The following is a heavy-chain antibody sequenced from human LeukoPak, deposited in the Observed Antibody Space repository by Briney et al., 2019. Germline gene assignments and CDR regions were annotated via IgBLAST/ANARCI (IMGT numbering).Heavy chain of an antibody. CDR3: AKDTTTGYMDV. CDR1: GLIFATYG. CDR2: IWNDGSNR. D-gene: IGHD1-1*01. V-gene: IGHV3-33*06. J-gene: IGHJ6*03. Sequence: GGSLRLSCEGSGLIFATYGMHWVRQAPGKGLEWVAVIWNDGSNRYYADSVKGRFTISRDNSQNTLYLQMSSLRAEDTAVYYCAKDTTTGYMDVWGKGTTVTVSS.